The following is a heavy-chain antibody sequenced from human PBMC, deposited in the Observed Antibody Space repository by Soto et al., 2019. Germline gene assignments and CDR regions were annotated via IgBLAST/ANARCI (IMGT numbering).Heavy chain of an antibody. D-gene: IGHD1-26*01. CDR3: ARGDEWELLRGALDY. CDR1: GFTFSSYA. J-gene: IGHJ4*02. Sequence: QVQLVESGGGVVQPGRSLRLSCSASGFTFSSYAMHWVRQAPGKGLEWVAVISYDGSNKYYADSVKGRFTISRDNSKNTLYLQMNSLRAEDTAVYYCARGDEWELLRGALDYWGQGTLVTVSS. CDR2: ISYDGSNK. V-gene: IGHV3-30-3*01.